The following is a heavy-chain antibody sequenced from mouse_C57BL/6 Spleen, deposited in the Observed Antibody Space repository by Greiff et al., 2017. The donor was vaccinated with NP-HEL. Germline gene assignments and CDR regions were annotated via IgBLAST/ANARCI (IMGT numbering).Heavy chain of an antibody. CDR1: GFTFTDYE. J-gene: IGHJ2*01. V-gene: IGHV1-15*01. CDR3: TRGATVVPFDY. D-gene: IGHD1-1*01. CDR2: IDPETGGT. Sequence: VQLQQSGAALVRPGASVTLSCTASGFTFTDYEMHWVKQTPVHGLEWIGAIDPETGGTAYNQKFKGKAILTADKSSSTAYKELRSLTSENAAVYYCTRGATVVPFDYWGQGTTLTVSS.